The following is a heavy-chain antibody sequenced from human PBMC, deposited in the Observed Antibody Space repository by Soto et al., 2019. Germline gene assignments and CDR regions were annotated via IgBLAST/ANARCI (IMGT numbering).Heavy chain of an antibody. CDR3: ARTVLGPDLLADSFVDCYYYMDV. CDR2: IYYSGST. Sequence: SETLSLTYTVSGGSISSSSYYWGWIRQPPGKGLEWIGYIYYSGSTYYNPSLKGRVTISADSSRGQFSLRLNSVTAADTAVYYCARTVLGPDLLADSFVDCYYYMDVWGQRDHGHRLL. V-gene: IGHV4-39*01. CDR1: GGSISSSSYY. D-gene: IGHD3-9*01. J-gene: IGHJ6*03.